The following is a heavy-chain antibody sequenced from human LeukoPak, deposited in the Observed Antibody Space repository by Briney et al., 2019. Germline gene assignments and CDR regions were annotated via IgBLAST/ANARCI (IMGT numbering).Heavy chain of an antibody. J-gene: IGHJ5*02. CDR1: GGSIRSTSYY. D-gene: IGHD1-26*01. V-gene: IGHV4-39*07. CDR2: IYYSGST. Sequence: SETLSLTCTVSGGSIRSTSYYWGWIRQPPGKGLEWIGSIYYSGSTYYNPSLKSRVTISVDTSKNQFSLKLSSVTAADTAVYYCARDLGEVVGAGPPSWFDPWGQGTLVTVSS. CDR3: ARDLGEVVGAGPPSWFDP.